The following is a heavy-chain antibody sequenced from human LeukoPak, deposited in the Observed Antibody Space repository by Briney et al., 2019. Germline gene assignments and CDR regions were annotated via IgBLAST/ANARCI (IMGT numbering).Heavy chain of an antibody. D-gene: IGHD3-16*01. V-gene: IGHV1-24*01. CDR2: FDPEDGEE. Sequence: ASVKVSCKVSGYTLTELSMHWVRQAPGKGLEWMGGFDPEDGEEIYAQKFQGRVTMTEDTSTDTAYMELSSLRSEDTAVYSCATDHTDFGYPDAFDIWGQGTMVTVSS. CDR3: ATDHTDFGYPDAFDI. CDR1: GYTLTELS. J-gene: IGHJ3*02.